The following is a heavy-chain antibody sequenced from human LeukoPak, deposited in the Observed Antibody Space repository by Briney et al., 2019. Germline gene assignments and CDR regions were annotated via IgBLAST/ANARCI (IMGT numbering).Heavy chain of an antibody. J-gene: IGHJ4*02. CDR2: ISSSSSAI. CDR1: GFTFNSYA. CDR3: AREVGEGH. D-gene: IGHD2-15*01. Sequence: GGSLRLSCAASGFTFNSYAMNWVRQAPGKGLEWVSYISSSSSAIHYADSVKGRFTISRDNAKNSLYLQMNSLRAEDTAVYYCAREVGEGHWGQGTLVTVSS. V-gene: IGHV3-48*01.